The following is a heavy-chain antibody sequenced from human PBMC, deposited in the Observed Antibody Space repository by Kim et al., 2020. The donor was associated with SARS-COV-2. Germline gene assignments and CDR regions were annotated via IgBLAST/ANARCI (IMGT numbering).Heavy chain of an antibody. CDR2: ISWNSGSI. Sequence: GGSLRLSCAASGFTFDDYAMHWVRQAPGKGLEWVSGISWNSGSIGYADSVKGRFTISRDNAKNSLYLQMNSLRAEDTALYYCAKETLGGSYFDYWGQGTLVIVSS. J-gene: IGHJ4*02. V-gene: IGHV3-9*01. CDR1: GFTFDDYA. D-gene: IGHD1-26*01. CDR3: AKETLGGSYFDY.